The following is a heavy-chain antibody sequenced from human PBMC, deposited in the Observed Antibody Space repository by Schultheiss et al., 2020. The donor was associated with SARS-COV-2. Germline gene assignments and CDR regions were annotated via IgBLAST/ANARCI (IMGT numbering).Heavy chain of an antibody. CDR1: GYTFTGYY. CDR2: INPNSGGT. CDR3: AEGLTGDRGY. D-gene: IGHD7-27*01. Sequence: ASVKVSCKASGYTFTGYYMHWVRQAPGQGLEWMGWINPNSGGTNYAQKFQGRVTITADKSTSTAYMELSSLRSEDTAVYYCAEGLTGDRGYWGQGTLVTVSS. J-gene: IGHJ4*02. V-gene: IGHV1-2*02.